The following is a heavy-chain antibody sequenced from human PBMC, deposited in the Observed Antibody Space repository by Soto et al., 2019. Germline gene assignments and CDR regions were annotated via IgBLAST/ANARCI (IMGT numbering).Heavy chain of an antibody. J-gene: IGHJ5*02. CDR3: ARHYNWKLDH. D-gene: IGHD1-20*01. CDR2: IHYSGST. Sequence: PSETLSLTCTVSGCSIRTSTYSWGWIRQPPGKGLEWIGSIHYSGSTYYNPSLKSRVTISVDTSKNQFSLKLGSVTAADTAVYHCARHYNWKLDHWGQGTLVTVS. V-gene: IGHV4-39*01. CDR1: GCSIRTSTYS.